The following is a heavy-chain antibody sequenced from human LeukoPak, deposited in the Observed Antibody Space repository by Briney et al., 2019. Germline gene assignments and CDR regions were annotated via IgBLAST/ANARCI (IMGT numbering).Heavy chain of an antibody. J-gene: IGHJ6*02. CDR1: GGSFSGYY. V-gene: IGHV4-34*01. D-gene: IGHD2-2*01. Sequence: SETLSLTCAVYGGSFSGYYWSWIRQPPGKGLEWIGEINHSGSTNYNPSLKSRVTISVDTSKNQFSLKLSSVTAADTAVYYCARGICSTSCYYYYYYGMDVWGQGTTVTVSS. CDR2: INHSGST. CDR3: ARGICSTSCYYYYYYGMDV.